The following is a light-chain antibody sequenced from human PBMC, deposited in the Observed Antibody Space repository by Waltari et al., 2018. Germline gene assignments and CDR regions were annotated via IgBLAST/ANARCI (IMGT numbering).Light chain of an antibody. J-gene: IGLJ2*01. CDR3: LAYTTATILV. Sequence: QSALTQPASVSVSPGQSITISCPGTTSDCGPYRYVSWYQQPPGTVPKLLIYEVSNRPSGVSDRFSGSKSGNTAALTISGLQAEDEADYYCLAYTTATILVFGGGTKLTVL. CDR2: EVS. V-gene: IGLV2-14*01. CDR1: TSDCGPYRY.